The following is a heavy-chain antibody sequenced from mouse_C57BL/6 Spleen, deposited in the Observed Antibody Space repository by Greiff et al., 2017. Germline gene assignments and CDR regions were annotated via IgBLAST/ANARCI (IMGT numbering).Heavy chain of an antibody. Sequence: EVQLVESGGGLVKPGGSLKLSCAASGFTFSSYAMSWVRQTPEKRLEWVATISDGGSYTYYPDNVKGRFTISRDKAKNNLYLQMSHLKSEDTAMYYWARDRVTTVVAHWYVDVWGTGTTVTVSS. CDR1: GFTFSSYA. D-gene: IGHD1-1*01. V-gene: IGHV5-4*01. J-gene: IGHJ1*03. CDR3: ARDRVTTVVAHWYVDV. CDR2: ISDGGSYT.